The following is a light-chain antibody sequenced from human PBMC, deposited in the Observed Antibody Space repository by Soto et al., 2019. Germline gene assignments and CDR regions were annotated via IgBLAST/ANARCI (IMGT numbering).Light chain of an antibody. J-gene: IGKJ5*01. Sequence: DIVMTQSPDSLPVSLGERATINCKSSQSVFSSSTNKNYIAWYQQKPGQPPKLLIYWTSTRESGVPDRFTGSGSGTDFTLTISSLQAEDVAVYYCQQYYSSPTFGQGTRLEIK. V-gene: IGKV4-1*01. CDR2: WTS. CDR1: QSVFSSSTNKNY. CDR3: QQYYSSPT.